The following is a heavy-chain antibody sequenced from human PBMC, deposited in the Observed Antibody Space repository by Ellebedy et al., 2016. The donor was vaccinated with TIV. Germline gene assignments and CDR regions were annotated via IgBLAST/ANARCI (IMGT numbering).Heavy chain of an antibody. CDR3: AKLGGVLSWYADY. V-gene: IGHV3-23*01. Sequence: GESLKISCAASGFTFGCCAMSWVRQAPGKGLEWVSVISNGGDTTYADSVKGRFTISRDNSKNTLYQQMNSLRADDTAIYYCAKLGGVLSWYADYWGLGTLVTVSS. CDR2: ISNGGDTT. D-gene: IGHD6-13*01. CDR1: GFTFGCCA. J-gene: IGHJ4*02.